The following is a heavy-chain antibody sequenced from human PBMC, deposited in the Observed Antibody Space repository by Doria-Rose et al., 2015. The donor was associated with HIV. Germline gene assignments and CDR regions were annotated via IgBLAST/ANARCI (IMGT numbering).Heavy chain of an antibody. CDR2: IWYDGSNK. D-gene: IGHD3-10*02. Sequence: LRLSCAASGFTFSNYDMHWVRQAPGKGLEWVADIWYDGSNKYYADSVKGRFTISRDNSKNTLSMQMNSLRAEDTAVYYCARTYVHGMDVWGQGTTVTVS. V-gene: IGHV3-33*01. J-gene: IGHJ6*02. CDR1: GFTFSNYD. CDR3: ARTYVHGMDV.